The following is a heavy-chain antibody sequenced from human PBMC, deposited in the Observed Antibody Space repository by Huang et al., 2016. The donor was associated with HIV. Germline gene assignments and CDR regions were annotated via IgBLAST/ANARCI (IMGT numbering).Heavy chain of an antibody. CDR2: INTSGRT. CDR1: GGSFSGYY. Sequence: QVELQQWGAGLLKPSETLSLTCAVYGGSFSGYYWTGIRQPPGNGLEWIGEINTSGRTNHNTSLKSRVTISVDTSKNQCSLKLNSVTAADTTVYYCARATWEGYFDFWGRGTLVTVSS. CDR3: ARATWEGYFDF. J-gene: IGHJ2*01. D-gene: IGHD1-26*01. V-gene: IGHV4-34*01.